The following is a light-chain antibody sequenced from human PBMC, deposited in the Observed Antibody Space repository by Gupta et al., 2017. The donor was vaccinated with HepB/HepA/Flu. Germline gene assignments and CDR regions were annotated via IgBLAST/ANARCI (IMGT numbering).Light chain of an antibody. CDR2: RVS. J-gene: IGKJ2*01. Sequence: DVVMTQSPHSLPVTLGQPASISCRSSQSVLYKYHGNNHLNWFHQKPGQSPRLLIYRVSTRDSGVPERFSGSGSGTYFTLRISSVEAKDLGVYYCMQGSHCPYTFGQGTKLEI. CDR1: QSVLYKYHGNNH. V-gene: IGKV2-30*01. CDR3: MQGSHCPYT.